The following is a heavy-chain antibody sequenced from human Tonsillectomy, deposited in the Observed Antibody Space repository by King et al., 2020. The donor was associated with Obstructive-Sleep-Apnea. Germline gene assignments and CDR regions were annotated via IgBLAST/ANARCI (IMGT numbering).Heavy chain of an antibody. CDR3: PTGEGVQVGK. Sequence: VQLVESGGGLVQPGGSLRLSCAASGFSLSSHSMNWVRQAPGKGLEWVAYVSRSSSLIYYADSVKGRFTISRDNAKNLMYLQMNNLRAEDTAVYYCPTGEGVQVGKWGKGTLVTVSS. CDR1: GFSLSSHS. D-gene: IGHD1-1*01. V-gene: IGHV3-48*01. J-gene: IGHJ4*02. CDR2: VSRSSSLI.